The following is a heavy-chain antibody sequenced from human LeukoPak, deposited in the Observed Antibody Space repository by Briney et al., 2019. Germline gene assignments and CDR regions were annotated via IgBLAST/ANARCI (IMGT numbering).Heavy chain of an antibody. D-gene: IGHD3-10*01. V-gene: IGHV4-59*01. Sequence: SETLSLTCTVSGGSISNYYWSWIRQPPGKGLEWIGYLYYSGSANYNPSLKSRVTISLDTSKNQFSLKLSSVTAADTAVYYCARIRNNGSGTYIPFVDYWGQGTLVTVSS. J-gene: IGHJ4*02. CDR2: LYYSGSA. CDR1: GGSISNYY. CDR3: ARIRNNGSGTYIPFVDY.